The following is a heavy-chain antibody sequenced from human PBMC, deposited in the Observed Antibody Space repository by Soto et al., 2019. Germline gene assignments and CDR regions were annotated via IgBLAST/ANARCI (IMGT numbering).Heavy chain of an antibody. J-gene: IGHJ4*02. CDR3: AKNVDKRKTTSVDYFDY. CDR1: GFTFSSYA. Sequence: GGSLRLSCAASGFTFSSYAMSWVRQAPGKGLEWVSAISGSGGSTYYADSVKGRFTISRDNSKNTLYLQMNSLRAEDTAVYYCAKNVDKRKTTSVDYFDYWGQGTLVTVSS. CDR2: ISGSGGST. V-gene: IGHV3-23*01. D-gene: IGHD4-4*01.